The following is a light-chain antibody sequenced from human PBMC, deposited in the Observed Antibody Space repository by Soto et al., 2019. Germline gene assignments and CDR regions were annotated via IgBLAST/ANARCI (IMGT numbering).Light chain of an antibody. Sequence: EIVMTQSPATLSVSPGERATLSCMASQSVSSSYLAWHQQKPGQAPRLLIYAASNRATGIPDRFSGSGSGTDFTLTISRLEPEDFAVYYCQQYSSSPPITFGQGTRLEIK. V-gene: IGKV3-20*01. CDR2: AAS. CDR1: QSVSSSY. CDR3: QQYSSSPPIT. J-gene: IGKJ5*01.